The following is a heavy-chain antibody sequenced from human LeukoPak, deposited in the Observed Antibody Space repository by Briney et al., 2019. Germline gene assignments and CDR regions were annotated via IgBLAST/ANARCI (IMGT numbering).Heavy chain of an antibody. J-gene: IGHJ3*02. D-gene: IGHD2-2*01. CDR1: GYTFTSYG. CDR2: IIPIFGTA. CDR3: ARANVPAATSDAFDI. V-gene: IGHV1-69*13. Sequence: SVKVSCKASGYTFTSYGISWVRQAPGQGLEWMGGIIPIFGTANYAQKFQGRVTITADESTSTAYMELSSLRSEDTAVYYCARANVPAATSDAFDIWGQGTMVTVSS.